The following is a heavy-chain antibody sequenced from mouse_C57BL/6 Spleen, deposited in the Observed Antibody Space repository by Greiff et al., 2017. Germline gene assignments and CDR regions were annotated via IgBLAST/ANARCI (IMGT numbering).Heavy chain of an antibody. CDR3: ARSLDYDPPFAY. Sequence: VQLQQSGPELVKPGASVKISCKASGYTFTDYYMNWVKQSHGKSLEWIGDINPNNGGTSYNQKFKGKATLTVAKSSSTAYMELRSLTSEDSAVYYCARSLDYDPPFAYWGQGTLVTVSA. D-gene: IGHD2-4*01. CDR2: INPNNGGT. CDR1: GYTFTDYY. V-gene: IGHV1-26*01. J-gene: IGHJ3*01.